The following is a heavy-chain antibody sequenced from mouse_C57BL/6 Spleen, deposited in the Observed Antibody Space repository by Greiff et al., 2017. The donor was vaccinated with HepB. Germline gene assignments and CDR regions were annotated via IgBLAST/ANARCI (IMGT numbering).Heavy chain of an antibody. CDR1: GFTFSDYY. CDR2: INYDGSST. D-gene: IGHD3-1*01. V-gene: IGHV5-16*01. J-gene: IGHJ1*03. Sequence: DVKLVESEGGLVQPGSSMKLSCTASGFTFSDYYMAWVRQVPEKGLEWVANINYDGSSTYYLDSLKSRFIISRDNAKNILYLQMSSLKSEDTATYYCARDRAGTWYFDVWGTGTTVTVSS. CDR3: ARDRAGTWYFDV.